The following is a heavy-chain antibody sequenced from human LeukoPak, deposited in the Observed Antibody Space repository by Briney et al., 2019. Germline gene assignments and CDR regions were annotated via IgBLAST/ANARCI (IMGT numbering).Heavy chain of an antibody. CDR1: GGSISSYY. CDR3: ARHRCSSTSCHDYYYVTDV. V-gene: IGHV4-59*08. CDR2: IYYSGST. Sequence: SETLSLTCAVSGGSISSYYWSWIRQPPGKGLEWIGYIYYSGSTNYNPSLKSRVTISVDTSKNQFSLKLSSVTAADTAVYYCARHRCSSTSCHDYYYVTDVWGQGTTVTVSS. D-gene: IGHD2-2*01. J-gene: IGHJ6*02.